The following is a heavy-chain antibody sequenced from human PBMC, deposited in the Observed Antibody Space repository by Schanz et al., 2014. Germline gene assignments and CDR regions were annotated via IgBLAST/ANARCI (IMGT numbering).Heavy chain of an antibody. CDR3: ARDSDVSKYNLFDS. CDR2: INPNSGGT. J-gene: IGHJ5*01. CDR1: GYTFTGYS. V-gene: IGHV1-2*06. Sequence: QVQLVQSGADVKKPGASVKVSCKASGYTFTGYSMHWVRQAPGQGLEWMGRINPNSGGTNYAQKFQGRVTMTRDTSISTVYMELTRLTFDDTAIYYCARDSDVSKYNLFDSWGQGTLDTVSS.